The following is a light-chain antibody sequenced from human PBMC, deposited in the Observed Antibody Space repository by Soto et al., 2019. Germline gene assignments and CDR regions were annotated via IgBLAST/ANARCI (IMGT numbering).Light chain of an antibody. J-gene: IGKJ1*01. V-gene: IGKV1-5*03. CDR2: KAS. Sequence: DIQMTQSPSTLSASVGDRVTITCRASQSISYWLAWYQQKPGKAPNLLIYKASSLESGVPSRFSGSGSGTEFPLTSSSLQPDVFATYYCQQYNNYWTFGQGTKVEIK. CDR1: QSISYW. CDR3: QQYNNYWT.